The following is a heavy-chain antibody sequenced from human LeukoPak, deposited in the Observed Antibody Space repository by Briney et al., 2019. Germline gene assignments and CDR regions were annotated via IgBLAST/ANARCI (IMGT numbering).Heavy chain of an antibody. CDR3: ARGDYYDSRDWKY. J-gene: IGHJ4*02. D-gene: IGHD3-22*01. V-gene: IGHV4-34*01. CDR2: INHSGST. CDR1: GGSFSGYY. Sequence: SETLSLTCAVYGGSFSGYYWSWIRQPPGKGLEWIGEINHSGSTNYNPSLKSRVTISVDKSKNQFSLKLSSVTAADTAVYYCARGDYYDSRDWKYWGQGTLVTVSS.